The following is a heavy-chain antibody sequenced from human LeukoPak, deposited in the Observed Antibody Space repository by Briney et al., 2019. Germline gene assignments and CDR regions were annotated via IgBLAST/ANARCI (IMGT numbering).Heavy chain of an antibody. CDR2: IYYSGST. D-gene: IGHD1-26*01. Sequence: SETLSLTCTVSGGSISSYYWSWIRQPPGKGLEWIGYIYYSGSTNYTPSLKSRVTISVDTSKNQFSLKLSSMTAADTAVYYCARVGGGSYYDYWGQGTLVTVSS. CDR1: GGSISSYY. J-gene: IGHJ4*02. V-gene: IGHV4-59*01. CDR3: ARVGGGSYYDY.